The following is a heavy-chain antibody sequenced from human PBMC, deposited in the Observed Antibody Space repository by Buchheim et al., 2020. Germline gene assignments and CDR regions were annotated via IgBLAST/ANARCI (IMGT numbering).Heavy chain of an antibody. V-gene: IGHV4-39*01. Sequence: QRQLQESGPGLVKPSETLSLSCTVSGGSVSSGSYYWAWIRQPPGQELEWIGSVYYSGATFYNPSLKSRVTISIDTSKNQFSLKLSSVTAADTAVYYCARYCSSASCYTETFDYWGQGTL. CDR2: VYYSGAT. D-gene: IGHD2-2*01. CDR1: GGSVSSGSYY. J-gene: IGHJ4*02. CDR3: ARYCSSASCYTETFDY.